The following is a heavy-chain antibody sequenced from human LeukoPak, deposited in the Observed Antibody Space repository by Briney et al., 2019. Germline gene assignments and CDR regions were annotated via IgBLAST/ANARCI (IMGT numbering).Heavy chain of an antibody. J-gene: IGHJ6*03. Sequence: ASVKVSCKASGYTFTSYDINWVRQGSGQGLEWMGWMNPNSGNTGNAQKFQGRVTLTRNTSITTAYMELSSLRSEDTAVYYCAKGEYCSSTSCLNYYYMDVWGKGTTVTVSS. V-gene: IGHV1-8*01. CDR1: GYTFTSYD. CDR3: AKGEYCSSTSCLNYYYMDV. D-gene: IGHD2-2*01. CDR2: MNPNSGNT.